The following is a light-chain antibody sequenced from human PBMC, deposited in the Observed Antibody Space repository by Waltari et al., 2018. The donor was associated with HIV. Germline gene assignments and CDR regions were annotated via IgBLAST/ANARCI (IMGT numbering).Light chain of an antibody. CDR2: KDR. Sequence: SYELTQPPSVSVSPGQTARITCSGDALPKQHAYWYQQKPGHAPVLVIYKDRERPSGIPERFSGSSSGTTVTLTISGGQAEDEADYYCQSADSSGTYVLGTGTKVTVL. J-gene: IGLJ1*01. V-gene: IGLV3-25*03. CDR1: ALPKQH. CDR3: QSADSSGTYV.